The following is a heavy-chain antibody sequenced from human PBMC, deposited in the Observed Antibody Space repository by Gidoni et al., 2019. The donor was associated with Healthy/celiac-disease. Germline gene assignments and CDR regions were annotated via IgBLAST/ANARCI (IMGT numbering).Heavy chain of an antibody. Sequence: QVQLVESGGGVVQPGRSLRLSCAASGFTFSSYGMHWVRQAPGKGLEWVAVIWYDGSNKYYADSVKGRFTISRDNSKNTLYLQMNSLRAEDTAVYYCARDVGYSYYSNYYYYGMDVWGQGTTVTVSS. CDR1: GFTFSSYG. CDR2: IWYDGSNK. D-gene: IGHD5-18*01. J-gene: IGHJ6*02. V-gene: IGHV3-33*01. CDR3: ARDVGYSYYSNYYYYGMDV.